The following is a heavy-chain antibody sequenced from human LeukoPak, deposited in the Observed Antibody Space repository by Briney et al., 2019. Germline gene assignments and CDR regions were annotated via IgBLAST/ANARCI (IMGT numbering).Heavy chain of an antibody. CDR2: IKQDGSEI. Sequence: GGSLRLSCAASGFTFSSYWMSWVRQAPGKGLEWVANIKQDGSEIYYVDSIRGRFTVSRDNAKNSLYLQMNSLRAEDTAVYYCARSHHGDYGAYYYYYYMDVWGKGTTVTVSS. CDR1: GFTFSSYW. J-gene: IGHJ6*03. V-gene: IGHV3-7*03. D-gene: IGHD4-17*01. CDR3: ARSHHGDYGAYYYYYYMDV.